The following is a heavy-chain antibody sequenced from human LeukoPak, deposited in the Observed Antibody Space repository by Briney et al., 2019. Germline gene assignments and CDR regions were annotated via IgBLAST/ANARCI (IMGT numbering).Heavy chain of an antibody. Sequence: SGGSVRLSCAASGFTFSSHGMHWVRQAPGKGLEWVAVIWYDGSNKFYADSVRGRFTISRDNSKNTLYVQMNSLRAEDAAVYYCARGRGSGWYDAFDIWGQGTMVTVSS. J-gene: IGHJ3*02. CDR2: IWYDGSNK. CDR3: ARGRGSGWYDAFDI. V-gene: IGHV3-33*01. D-gene: IGHD6-19*01. CDR1: GFTFSSHG.